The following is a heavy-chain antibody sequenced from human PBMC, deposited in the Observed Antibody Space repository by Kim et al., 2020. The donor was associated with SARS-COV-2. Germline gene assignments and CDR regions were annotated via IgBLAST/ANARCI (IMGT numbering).Heavy chain of an antibody. Sequence: GGSLRLSCEAFGFILDDYAMHWVRQVPGKGLEWVSMINRDATRTDYADSVRGRFTISRDNRKNSLYLQMGSLRSEDTGIYYCIKDHPSLDVWGQGTTVTVSS. V-gene: IGHV3-43*02. J-gene: IGHJ6*02. CDR1: GFILDDYA. CDR3: IKDHPSLDV. CDR2: INRDATRT.